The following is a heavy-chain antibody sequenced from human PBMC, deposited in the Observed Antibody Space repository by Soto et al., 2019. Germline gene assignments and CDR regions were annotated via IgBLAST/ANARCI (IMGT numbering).Heavy chain of an antibody. V-gene: IGHV4-30-4*01. CDR3: ARVFSSSLYFDY. Sequence: SETLSLTCTVSGGSISSGDYYWSWIRQPPGKGLEWIGYIYYSGSTYYNPSLKSRVTISVDTSKNQFSLKLSSVTAADTAVYYCARVFSSSLYFDYWGQGTLVTVSS. J-gene: IGHJ4*02. CDR2: IYYSGST. CDR1: GGSISSGDYY. D-gene: IGHD6-6*01.